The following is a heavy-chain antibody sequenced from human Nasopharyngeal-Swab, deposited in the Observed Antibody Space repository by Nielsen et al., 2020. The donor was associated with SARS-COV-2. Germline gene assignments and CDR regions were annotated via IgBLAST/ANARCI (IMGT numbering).Heavy chain of an antibody. Sequence: SVKVSCKASGGTFSSYAISWVRQPPGQGLEWMGGIIPIFGTSNYAQKFQGRVTITADESTRTAYMELSSLRSEDTAVYYCARSRYDFWRGYRNPHAFDIWGQGTMVTVSS. J-gene: IGHJ3*02. D-gene: IGHD3-3*01. CDR2: IIPIFGTS. CDR3: ARSRYDFWRGYRNPHAFDI. CDR1: GGTFSSYA. V-gene: IGHV1-69*13.